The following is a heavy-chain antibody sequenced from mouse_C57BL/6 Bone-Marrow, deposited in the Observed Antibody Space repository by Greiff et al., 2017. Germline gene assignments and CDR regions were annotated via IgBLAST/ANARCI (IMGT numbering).Heavy chain of an antibody. CDR2: INPNNGGT. Sequence: EVKLQQSGPELVKPGASVKISCKASGYTFTDYYMNWVKQSHGKSLEWIGDINPNNGGTSYNQKFKGKATLTVDKSSSTAYMELRSLTSEDAAVYYCARIQGDYDDWFAYWGQGTLVTVSA. D-gene: IGHD2-4*01. CDR3: ARIQGDYDDWFAY. CDR1: GYTFTDYY. J-gene: IGHJ3*01. V-gene: IGHV1-26*01.